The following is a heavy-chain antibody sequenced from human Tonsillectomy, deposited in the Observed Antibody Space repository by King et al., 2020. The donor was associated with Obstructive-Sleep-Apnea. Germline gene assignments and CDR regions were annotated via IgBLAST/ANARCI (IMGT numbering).Heavy chain of an antibody. J-gene: IGHJ6*02. Sequence: VQLVESGGGVVQPGRSLRLSCAASGFTFSSYGMHWVRKAQGKGLEWVAVISYDGSNKYYADSVKGRFTISRDNSKNTLYLQMNSLRAEDTAVYYCAKDREVNYYYGMDVWGQGTTVTVSS. D-gene: IGHD1-26*01. CDR3: AKDREVNYYYGMDV. V-gene: IGHV3-30*18. CDR1: GFTFSSYG. CDR2: ISYDGSNK.